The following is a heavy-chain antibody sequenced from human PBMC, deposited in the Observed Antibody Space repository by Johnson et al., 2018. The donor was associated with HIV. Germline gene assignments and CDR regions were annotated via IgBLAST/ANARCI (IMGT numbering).Heavy chain of an antibody. Sequence: VQLVESGGGEVQPGRSLRLSCAASGFTFSGYGMHWVRQAPGKGLEWVAVISYDGSNKYYAESVRGRFTISRDNSKNTLYLQMNSQTTEDTAVYYCAKLGDYGGNNGFDIWGQGTMVTVSS. D-gene: IGHD4-23*01. CDR2: ISYDGSNK. CDR1: GFTFSGYG. J-gene: IGHJ3*02. CDR3: AKLGDYGGNNGFDI. V-gene: IGHV3-30*18.